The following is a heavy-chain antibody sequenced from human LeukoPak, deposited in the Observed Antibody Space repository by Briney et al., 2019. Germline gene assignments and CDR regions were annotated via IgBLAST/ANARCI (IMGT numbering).Heavy chain of an antibody. D-gene: IGHD2-15*01. CDR3: ARASAAPLCSGGSCYSAFDI. Sequence: PSETLSLTCTVSGGSISSGSYYWSWIRQPVGKGLEWIGRIYTSGSTNYNPSLKSRVTISVDTSKNQFSLKLSSVTAADTAVYYCARASAAPLCSGGSCYSAFDIWGQGTMVTVSS. CDR1: GGSISSGSYY. CDR2: IYTSGST. V-gene: IGHV4-61*02. J-gene: IGHJ3*02.